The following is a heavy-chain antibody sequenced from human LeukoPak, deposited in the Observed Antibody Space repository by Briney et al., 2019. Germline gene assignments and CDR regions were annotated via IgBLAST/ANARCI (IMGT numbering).Heavy chain of an antibody. D-gene: IGHD6-13*01. CDR2: INHSGST. J-gene: IGHJ4*02. CDR3: ASTEGSSWPPFDY. CDR1: GGSFSGYY. V-gene: IGHV4-34*01. Sequence: PSETLSLTCAVYGGSFSGYYWSWIRQPPGKGLEWIGEINHSGSTNYNPSLKSRVTISVDTSKNQFSPKLSSVTAADTAVYYCASTEGSSWPPFDYWGQGTLVTVSS.